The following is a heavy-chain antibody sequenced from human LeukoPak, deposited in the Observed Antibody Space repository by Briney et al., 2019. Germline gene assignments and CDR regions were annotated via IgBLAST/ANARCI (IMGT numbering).Heavy chain of an antibody. J-gene: IGHJ4*02. CDR2: ISNDGINK. CDR1: GFTLSSSG. Sequence: PGGSLRLSCAASGFTLSSSGIHWVRQAPGKGLEWLAAISNDGINKYFADSVKGRFTISRDNSRNTVSLQLNSLRAEDTAVYFCAKVGGVPTTDYWGQGTLVTVSS. CDR3: AKVGGVPTTDY. V-gene: IGHV3-30*18. D-gene: IGHD5-12*01.